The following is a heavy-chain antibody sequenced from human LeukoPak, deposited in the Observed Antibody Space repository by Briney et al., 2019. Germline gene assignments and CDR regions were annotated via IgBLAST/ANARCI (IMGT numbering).Heavy chain of an antibody. D-gene: IGHD2-15*01. J-gene: IGHJ3*02. V-gene: IGHV4-4*07. CDR1: GGSISSYY. CDR3: ARILGYCSGGSCRDAFDI. CDR2: IYTSGST. Sequence: PSETLSLTCTVSGGSISSYYWSWIRQPAGKGLEWIGRIYTSGSTNYNPSLKSRVTMSVDTSKNQFSLKLSSVTAADTAVYYCARILGYCSGGSCRDAFDIWGQGTMVTVSS.